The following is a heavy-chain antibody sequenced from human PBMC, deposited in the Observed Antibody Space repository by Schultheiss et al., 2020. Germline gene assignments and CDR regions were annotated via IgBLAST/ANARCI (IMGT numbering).Heavy chain of an antibody. V-gene: IGHV4-59*05. Sequence: GSLRLSCAASGFTFSSFEIIWVRQAPGKGLEWIGSIYYSGSTYYNPSLKSRVTISVDTSKNQFSLKLSSVTAADTAVYYCAGVVNVSSGWYYYYGMDVWGQGTTVTVSS. CDR3: AGVVNVSSGWYYYYGMDV. CDR2: IYYSGST. J-gene: IGHJ6*02. CDR1: GFTFSSFEI. D-gene: IGHD6-19*01.